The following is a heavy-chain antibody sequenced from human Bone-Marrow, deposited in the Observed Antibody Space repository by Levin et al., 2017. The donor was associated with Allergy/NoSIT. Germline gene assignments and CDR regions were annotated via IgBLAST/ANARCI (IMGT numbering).Heavy chain of an antibody. CDR2: IYYTGDR. Sequence: PGGSLRLSCTVSGGSISGSSWYGGWIRQPPGKGLEWIGSIYYTGDRYYSPSLKSRVTISVDTSKNQSSLTLNSVTAADTAVYYCAKHHIAVAGFDNWGQGTLVTVTS. J-gene: IGHJ4*02. D-gene: IGHD6-19*01. CDR1: GGSISGSSWY. V-gene: IGHV4-39*01. CDR3: AKHHIAVAGFDN.